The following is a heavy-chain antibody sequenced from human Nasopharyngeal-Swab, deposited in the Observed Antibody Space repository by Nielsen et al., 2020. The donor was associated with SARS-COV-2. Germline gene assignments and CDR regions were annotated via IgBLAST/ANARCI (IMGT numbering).Heavy chain of an antibody. CDR3: GRYGYNAALDY. V-gene: IGHV3-7*01. Sequence: GGSLRLSCAASGFTFSNNWMSWVRQVPGKGLEWVANIKQDGSEKFYVDSVKGRFTISRDNAKNSLYLQMNTLRVEDTAVYYCGRYGYNAALDYWGQGTLVTVSS. D-gene: IGHD5-24*01. J-gene: IGHJ4*02. CDR1: GFTFSNNW. CDR2: IKQDGSEK.